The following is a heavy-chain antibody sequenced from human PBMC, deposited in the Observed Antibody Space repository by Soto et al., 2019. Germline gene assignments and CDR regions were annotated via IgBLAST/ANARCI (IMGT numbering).Heavy chain of an antibody. Sequence: SETLSLTCTVSGGSISSYYWSWIRQPPGKGLEWIGYIYYSGSTNYNPSLKSRVTISVDTSKNQFSLKLSSVTAADTAVYYCARVGSGYDSGAFDIWGQGTMVTVSS. CDR2: IYYSGST. CDR3: ARVGSGYDSGAFDI. CDR1: GGSISSYY. D-gene: IGHD5-12*01. J-gene: IGHJ3*02. V-gene: IGHV4-59*08.